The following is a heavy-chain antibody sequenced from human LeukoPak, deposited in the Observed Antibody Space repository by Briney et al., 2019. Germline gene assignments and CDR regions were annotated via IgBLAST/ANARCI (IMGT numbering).Heavy chain of an antibody. CDR3: ARLHREYYYGSGGWYMDV. CDR1: GFTFSDYY. D-gene: IGHD3-10*01. J-gene: IGHJ6*03. CDR2: ISNSGNTI. Sequence: GGSLRLSCAASGFTFSDYYMSWIRQAPGKGLEWVSYISNSGNTIYYADSVKGRFTISRDNAKNSLYLQMNSLRAEDTAVYYCARLHREYYYGSGGWYMDVWGKGTTVTISS. V-gene: IGHV3-11*01.